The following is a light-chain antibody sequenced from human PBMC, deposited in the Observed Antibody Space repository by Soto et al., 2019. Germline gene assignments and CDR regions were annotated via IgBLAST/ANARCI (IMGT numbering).Light chain of an antibody. CDR2: NIE. V-gene: IGLV8-61*01. Sequence: QTVVTQEASLSVSPGGTVTLTCGLNSGSVSTSHYPSRYQQTPGQPPRTLILNIESRPSGVPERFSGTIIGRRAALTITGAQSEDESDYYCMLCVATGVWVFGGGTQLTVL. CDR1: SGSVSTSHY. J-gene: IGLJ3*02. CDR3: MLCVATGVWV.